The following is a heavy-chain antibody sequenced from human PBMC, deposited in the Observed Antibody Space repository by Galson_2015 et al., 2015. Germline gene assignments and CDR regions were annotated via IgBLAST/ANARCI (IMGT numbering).Heavy chain of an antibody. CDR3: ASRITGTTYGMDV. V-gene: IGHV1-69*13. CDR2: IIPIFGTA. CDR1: GGTFSSYA. D-gene: IGHD1-7*01. Sequence: SVKVSCKASGGTFSSYAISWVRQAPGQGLEWMGGIIPIFGTANYAQKFQGRVTITADESRSTAYMELSSPRSEDTAVYYCASRITGTTYGMDVWGQGTTVTVSS. J-gene: IGHJ6*02.